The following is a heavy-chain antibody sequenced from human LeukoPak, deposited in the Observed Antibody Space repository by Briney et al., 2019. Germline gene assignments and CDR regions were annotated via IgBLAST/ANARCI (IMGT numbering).Heavy chain of an antibody. Sequence: GGSLRLSCAASGFTFSSYWMSWVRQAPGKGLKWVANIKQDGSEKYYVDSVKGRFTISRDNAKNSLYLQMNSLRAEDTAVYHCARNPRYGDYDRALNWFDPWGQGTLVTVSS. J-gene: IGHJ5*02. D-gene: IGHD4-17*01. CDR1: GFTFSSYW. V-gene: IGHV3-7*01. CDR3: ARNPRYGDYDRALNWFDP. CDR2: IKQDGSEK.